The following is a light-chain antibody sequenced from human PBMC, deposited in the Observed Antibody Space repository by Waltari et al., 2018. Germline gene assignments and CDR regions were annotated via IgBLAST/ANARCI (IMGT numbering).Light chain of an antibody. V-gene: IGLV1-51*01. Sequence: QSVLTQPPSVSAAPGQQVTAPCSGSNSNIGNGGVAWYQQAPGTATKLVIYDTTKRPSGIPARFSGSRSGTSATLDITGLQTGDEADYYCGTWDSSLSIVIFGGATKVTVL. CDR2: DTT. CDR1: NSNIGNGG. J-gene: IGLJ2*01. CDR3: GTWDSSLSIVI.